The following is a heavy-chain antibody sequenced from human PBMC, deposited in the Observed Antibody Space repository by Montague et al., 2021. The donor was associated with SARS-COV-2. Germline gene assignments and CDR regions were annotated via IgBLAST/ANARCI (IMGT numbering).Heavy chain of an antibody. D-gene: IGHD6-19*01. CDR3: ARDVRGLRLVWNYYYCYMDV. J-gene: IGHJ6*03. CDR2: SRYLLEKNN. Sequence: CAISGDSDSVVGLRRSSDEHTPSRRSRRLLISRYLLEKNNDYAVSVKSRITINPDTSKNQFSLQLNSMAPEDTAVYYCARDVRGLRLVWNYYYCYMDVWGKGTTVTVS. CDR1: GDSDSVVGLR. V-gene: IGHV6-1*01.